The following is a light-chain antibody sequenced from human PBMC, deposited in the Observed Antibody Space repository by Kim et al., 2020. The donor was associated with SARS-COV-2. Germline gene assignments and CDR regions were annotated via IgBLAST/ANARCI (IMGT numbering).Light chain of an antibody. V-gene: IGLV1-44*01. CDR2: SYY. CDR3: ASWDESLSGGV. CDR1: SSNIGSKS. J-gene: IGLJ1*01. Sequence: GQRVTISCSGRSSNIGSKSVNRYQQLPGTAPKLLIHSYYQRPYGVPDRFSGSKSGTSASLSISGLQSEDEADYYCASWDESLSGGVFGTGTKVTVL.